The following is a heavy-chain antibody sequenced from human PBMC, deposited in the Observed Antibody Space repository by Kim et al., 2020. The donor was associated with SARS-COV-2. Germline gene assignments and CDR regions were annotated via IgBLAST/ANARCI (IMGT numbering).Heavy chain of an antibody. V-gene: IGHV5-51*01. CDR2: IYPGDSDT. Sequence: GESLKISCKGSGYSFTSYWIGWVRQMPGKGLEWMGIIYPGDSDTRYSPSFQGQVTISADKSISTAYLQWSSLKASDTAMYYCARSHCSGGSCYSVEVPYYFDYWGQGTLVTVSS. D-gene: IGHD2-15*01. J-gene: IGHJ4*02. CDR3: ARSHCSGGSCYSVEVPYYFDY. CDR1: GYSFTSYW.